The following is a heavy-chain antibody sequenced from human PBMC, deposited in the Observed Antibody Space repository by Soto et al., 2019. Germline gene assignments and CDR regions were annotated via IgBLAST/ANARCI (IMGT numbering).Heavy chain of an antibody. CDR3: TTDPWTYSSSWFPKDFDY. Sequence: GGSLRLSCAASGFTFSNAWMNWVRQAPGKGLEWVGRIKSKTDGGTTDYAAPVKGRFTISRDDSKNTLYLQMNSLKTEDTAVYYCTTDPWTYSSSWFPKDFDYWGQGTLVTVSS. J-gene: IGHJ4*02. CDR1: GFTFSNAW. D-gene: IGHD6-13*01. V-gene: IGHV3-15*07. CDR2: IKSKTDGGTT.